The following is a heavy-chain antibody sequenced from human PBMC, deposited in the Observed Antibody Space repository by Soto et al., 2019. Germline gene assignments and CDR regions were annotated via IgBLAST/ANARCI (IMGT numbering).Heavy chain of an antibody. CDR1: GGSIRSSSYY. J-gene: IGHJ3*02. Sequence: QLQLQESGPGLVKPSETLSLTCTVSGGSIRSSSYYWGWIRQPPGKGLEWIGNIYYSGSTYYNLSLKSRVTISVDTSKNQFSLKLSSVTAADTAVYYCARLGATGWNGFDIWGQGTMVTVSS. D-gene: IGHD1-1*01. CDR3: ARLGATGWNGFDI. CDR2: IYYSGST. V-gene: IGHV4-39*01.